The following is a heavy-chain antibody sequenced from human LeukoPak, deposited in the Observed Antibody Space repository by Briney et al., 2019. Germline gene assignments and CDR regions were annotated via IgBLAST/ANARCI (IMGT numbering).Heavy chain of an antibody. D-gene: IGHD2-2*01. Sequence: KPGGSLRLSCAASGFAFTDCYMTWIRQAPGKGLEYISYICGSGGDITYADSVWSRFTVSTDNAKNSLYLQMNSLRVEDTAVYCCARYARELDYWGQGSLVTVSS. CDR2: ICGSGGDI. V-gene: IGHV3-11*01. CDR3: ARYARELDY. J-gene: IGHJ4*02. CDR1: GFAFTDCY.